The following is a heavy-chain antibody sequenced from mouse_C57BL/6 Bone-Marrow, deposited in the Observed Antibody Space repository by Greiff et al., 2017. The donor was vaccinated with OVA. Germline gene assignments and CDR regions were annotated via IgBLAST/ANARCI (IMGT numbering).Heavy chain of an antibody. Sequence: VQLQQPGAELVMPGASVKLSCKASGYTFTSYWMHWVKQRPGQGLEWIGEIDPSDSYTNYNQKFKGKSTLTVDKSSSTAYMQLSSLTSEDSAVYYCARRTTVVAKDYFDYWGQGTTLTVSS. CDR3: ARRTTVVAKDYFDY. D-gene: IGHD1-1*01. J-gene: IGHJ2*01. CDR1: GYTFTSYW. CDR2: IDPSDSYT. V-gene: IGHV1-69*01.